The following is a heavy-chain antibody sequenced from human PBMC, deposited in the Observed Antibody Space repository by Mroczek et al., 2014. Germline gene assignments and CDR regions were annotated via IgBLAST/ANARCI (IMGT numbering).Heavy chain of an antibody. CDR1: GGSISSYY. D-gene: IGHD3-22*01. Sequence: QVQLQQWGPGLVKPSETLSLTCTVSGGSISSYYWSWIRQPPGKGLEWIGYIYYSGSTNYNPSLKSRVTISVDTSKNQFSLKLSSVTAADTAVYYCARGNYYDSSGYKELGWFDPGAREPWSPSPQ. CDR2: IYYSGST. CDR3: ARGNYYDSSGYKELGWFDP. V-gene: IGHV4-59*01. J-gene: IGHJ5*02.